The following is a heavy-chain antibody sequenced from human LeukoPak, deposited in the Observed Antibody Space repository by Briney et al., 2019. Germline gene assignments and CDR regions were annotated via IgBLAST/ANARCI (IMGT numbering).Heavy chain of an antibody. CDR1: GGSISSYY. Sequence: SETLSLTCTVSGGSISSYYWSWIRQSPGMGLEWIGEINYSGSTNYNPSLKSRVTISVDTSKNQFSLKLTSVTAADTAVYYCARRSYQLLYSYYYYFMDVWGKGTTVTVSS. D-gene: IGHD2-2*02. CDR3: ARRSYQLLYSYYYYFMDV. CDR2: INYSGST. V-gene: IGHV4-34*01. J-gene: IGHJ6*03.